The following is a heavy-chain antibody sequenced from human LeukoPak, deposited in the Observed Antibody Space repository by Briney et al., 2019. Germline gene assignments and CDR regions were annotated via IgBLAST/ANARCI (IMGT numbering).Heavy chain of an antibody. J-gene: IGHJ5*02. Sequence: PSETLSLTCTVSGGSISSYYSSWIRQPPGKGLEWIGYIYTSGSTNYNPSLKSRVTISVDTSKNQFSLKLSSVTAADTAVYYCARLLLNYDILTGYYLGWFDPWGQGTLVTVSS. CDR1: GGSISSYY. V-gene: IGHV4-4*09. CDR3: ARLLLNYDILTGYYLGWFDP. CDR2: IYTSGST. D-gene: IGHD3-9*01.